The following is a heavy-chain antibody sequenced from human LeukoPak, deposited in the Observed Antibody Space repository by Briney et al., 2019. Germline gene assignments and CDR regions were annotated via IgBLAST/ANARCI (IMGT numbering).Heavy chain of an antibody. V-gene: IGHV4-34*01. CDR1: GGSFSGYY. CDR2: IYYSGST. D-gene: IGHD3-9*01. Sequence: SETLSLTCAVYGGSFSGYYWSWIRQPPGKGLEWIGSIYYSGSTYYNPSLKSRVTISVDTSKNQFSLKLSSVTAADTAVYYCARDILTGYWYFDYWGQGTLVTVSS. J-gene: IGHJ4*02. CDR3: ARDILTGYWYFDY.